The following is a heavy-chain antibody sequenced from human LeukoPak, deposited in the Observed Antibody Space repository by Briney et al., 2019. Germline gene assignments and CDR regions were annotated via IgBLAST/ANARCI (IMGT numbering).Heavy chain of an antibody. CDR3: AKLDPTSHDAFDI. J-gene: IGHJ3*02. D-gene: IGHD3-9*01. V-gene: IGHV4-59*08. CDR2: IYYSGST. CDR1: GGSISSYY. Sequence: SETLSLTCTVSGGSISSYYWSWIRQPPGKGLEWIGYIYYSGSTNYNPSLKSRVTISVDTSKNQCSLKLSSVTAADTAVYYCAKLDPTSHDAFDIWGQGTMVTVSS.